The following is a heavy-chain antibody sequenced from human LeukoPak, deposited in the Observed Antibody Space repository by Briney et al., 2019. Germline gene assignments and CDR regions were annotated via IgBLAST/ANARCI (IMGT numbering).Heavy chain of an antibody. V-gene: IGHV3-21*01. Sequence: GGSLRLSCTASGFTFGDYAMSWFRQAPGKGLEWVSSISSSSSYIYYADSVKGRFTISRDNAKNSLYLQMNSLRAEDTAVYYCARVAGGYVSVLDYWGQGTLVTVSS. CDR3: ARVAGGYVSVLDY. D-gene: IGHD5-12*01. CDR2: ISSSSSYI. CDR1: GFTFGDYA. J-gene: IGHJ4*02.